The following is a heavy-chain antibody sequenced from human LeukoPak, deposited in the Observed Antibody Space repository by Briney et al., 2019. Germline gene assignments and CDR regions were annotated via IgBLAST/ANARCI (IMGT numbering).Heavy chain of an antibody. CDR2: ISGSGGSP. D-gene: IGHD3-16*01. Sequence: GGSLRLSCTASGFTFSSCAMNWVRQAPGKGLEWVSAISGSGGSPYYADSVKGRFTISRDNSKNTVSLQMNSLRAEDTAVYYCARDGGPDYWGQGTLVTVSS. V-gene: IGHV3-23*01. J-gene: IGHJ4*02. CDR1: GFTFSSCA. CDR3: ARDGGPDY.